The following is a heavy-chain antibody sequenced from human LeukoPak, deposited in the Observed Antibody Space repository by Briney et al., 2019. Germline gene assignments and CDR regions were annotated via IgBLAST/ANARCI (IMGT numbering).Heavy chain of an antibody. Sequence: GGSLRLSCAASGFTFSSYAMSWVRQAPGKGLEWVSAISSSGGSTYYADSVKGRFTIARDNSKNTLYLQKNSLRAEDTAVYYCANVINGGPPLDYWGQGTRVTVSS. V-gene: IGHV3-23*01. CDR1: GFTFSSYA. CDR3: ANVINGGPPLDY. D-gene: IGHD7-27*01. J-gene: IGHJ4*02. CDR2: ISSSGGST.